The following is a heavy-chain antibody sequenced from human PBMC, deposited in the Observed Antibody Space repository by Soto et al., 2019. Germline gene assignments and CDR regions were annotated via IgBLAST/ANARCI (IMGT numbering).Heavy chain of an antibody. CDR1: GFAFTNVW. D-gene: IGHD3-3*01. CDR3: NTYDDFGGGHTPL. Sequence: QLVESGGGLVKPGGSLALSCAGSGFAFTNVWLHWVRQAPGKGLEWVGRINSKPDGETTDYAAPVKGRFTISRDDSTNRLYLQMTGLQADYSGLYCWNTYDDFGGGHTPLWGPGTLVTVSS. CDR2: INSKPDGETT. V-gene: IGHV3-15*07. J-gene: IGHJ4*02.